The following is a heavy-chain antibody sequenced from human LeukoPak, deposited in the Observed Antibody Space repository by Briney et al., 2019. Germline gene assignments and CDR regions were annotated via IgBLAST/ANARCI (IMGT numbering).Heavy chain of an antibody. D-gene: IGHD2-2*01. J-gene: IGHJ5*02. Sequence: PGRSLRLSCAASGFTFSNAWMSCVRQAPGKRLEWVSRVRSETDGRTTDYAAHVQGKFTISRDDSKNTLYLQMNSLETDDTAVYYCTTLSYAAAPTWGQGTLVTVSS. CDR2: VRSETDGRTT. CDR1: GFTFSNAW. CDR3: TTLSYAAAPT. V-gene: IGHV3-15*01.